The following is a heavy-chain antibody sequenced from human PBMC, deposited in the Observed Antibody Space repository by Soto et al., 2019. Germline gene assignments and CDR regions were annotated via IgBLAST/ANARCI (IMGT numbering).Heavy chain of an antibody. CDR3: TREVGDYIKYYYHYGMDV. CDR2: IKNKANSYTT. J-gene: IGHJ6*02. CDR1: GFTFSDHY. V-gene: IGHV3-72*01. Sequence: GGSLRLSCAASGFTFSDHYMDWVREAPGKGLECVGLIKNKANSYTTEYAAPVKGRFIISRDDSKSIAYLQMNSLKTEDTAVYYCTREVGDYIKYYYHYGMDVWGQGTTVTVSS. D-gene: IGHD4-17*01.